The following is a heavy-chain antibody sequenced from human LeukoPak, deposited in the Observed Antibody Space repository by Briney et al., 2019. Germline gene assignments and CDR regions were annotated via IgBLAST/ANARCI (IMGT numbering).Heavy chain of an antibody. CDR2: ISSSGNT. J-gene: IGHJ4*02. CDR1: GGSTSGGNYY. CDR3: ARLGAGPTYYDFWSGYSSFYFDY. V-gene: IGHV4-39*02. Sequence: SQTLSLTCIVSGGSTSGGNYYWGWIRRPPGKGLEWIGGISSSGNTYYNPSLKSRITISIDTSKNHFSLKLSSVTAADTAVYYCARLGAGPTYYDFWSGYSSFYFDYWGQGTLVTVSS. D-gene: IGHD3-3*01.